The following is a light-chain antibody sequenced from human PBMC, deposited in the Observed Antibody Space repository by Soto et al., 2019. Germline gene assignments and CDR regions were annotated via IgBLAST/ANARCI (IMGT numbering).Light chain of an antibody. Sequence: QSVLTQPASVSGSPGQSIAIACTGTSSDVGAYDYVSWYQQHPGKAPKVMISDVTNRPSGVSNRFSGSKSGNTASLTISGLQAEDEADYYCSSYTSSSTYVFGTGTKLTVL. CDR2: DVT. CDR1: SSDVGAYDY. CDR3: SSYTSSSTYV. J-gene: IGLJ1*01. V-gene: IGLV2-14*01.